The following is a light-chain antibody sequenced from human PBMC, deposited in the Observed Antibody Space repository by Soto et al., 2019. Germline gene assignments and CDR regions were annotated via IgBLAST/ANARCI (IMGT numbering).Light chain of an antibody. CDR2: SNN. J-gene: IGLJ2*01. CDR1: SSNIGSNT. V-gene: IGLV1-44*01. CDR3: AAWDDSVSVV. Sequence: QSVLTQPPSASGTPGQRVTISCSGSSSNIGSNTVTWYQQLPGTAPKLLIYSNNQRPSGVPDRFSGSKSGTSASLAISGLQSEDEADYYCAAWDDSVSVVFGGGTKVTVL.